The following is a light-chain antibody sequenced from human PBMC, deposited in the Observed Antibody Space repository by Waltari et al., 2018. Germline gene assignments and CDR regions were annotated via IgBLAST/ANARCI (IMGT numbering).Light chain of an antibody. V-gene: IGKV3-20*01. Sequence: VLTQSPGSLSLSPGERAILSCTASQSISSGSLVWYQQKRGQAPRLVIYGAYRRASGIPDRFSGSGSGTDVTLIISRLEPEDSAVYYCQHYDRSPCIFGQGTNIEIK. CDR2: GAY. J-gene: IGKJ2*02. CDR3: QHYDRSPCI. CDR1: QSISSGS.